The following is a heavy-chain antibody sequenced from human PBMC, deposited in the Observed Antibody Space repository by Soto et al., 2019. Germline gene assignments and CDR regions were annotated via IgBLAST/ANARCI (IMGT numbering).Heavy chain of an antibody. CDR1: GFTFSNYG. CDR3: AKARGRGDGWYYFDY. Sequence: QVQLVESGGGVVQPGRSLRLSCAASGFTFSNYGMHWVRQAPGKGLEGVAVISYDGPNKYYADSVKGRFTISRDNSKNTLYLQMSNLRAEDTAVYYCAKARGRGDGWYYFDYWGQGTLVTVSS. J-gene: IGHJ4*02. D-gene: IGHD6-19*01. V-gene: IGHV3-30*18. CDR2: ISYDGPNK.